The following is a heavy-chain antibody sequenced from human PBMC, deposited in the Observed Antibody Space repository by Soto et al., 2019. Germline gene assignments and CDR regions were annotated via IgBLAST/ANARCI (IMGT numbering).Heavy chain of an antibody. Sequence: SETLSLTCSVSGGSITTNGHYWTWIRQHPGQGLEWIAYIYYTGNSYLNPSLKSRLSISVDTSKNQFSLELRSVTAADTAVYYCAREQWGFDSWGQGTLVTVS. CDR1: GGSITTNGHY. CDR3: AREQWGFDS. V-gene: IGHV4-31*03. J-gene: IGHJ4*02. D-gene: IGHD6-19*01. CDR2: IYYTGNS.